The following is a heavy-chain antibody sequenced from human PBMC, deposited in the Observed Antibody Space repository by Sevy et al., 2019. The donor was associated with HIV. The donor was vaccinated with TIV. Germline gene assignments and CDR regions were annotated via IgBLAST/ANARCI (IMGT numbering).Heavy chain of an antibody. Sequence: GGSLRLSCAASGFTFSSYAMSWVRQAPGKGLEWVSAISGSGGSTYYADAVKGRFTISRDNSKNTLYLQMNSLRAEDTAVYYCANNGYGSSWRGWYFDLWGRGTLVTVSS. CDR3: ANNGYGSSWRGWYFDL. V-gene: IGHV3-23*01. D-gene: IGHD6-13*01. CDR2: ISGSGGST. J-gene: IGHJ2*01. CDR1: GFTFSSYA.